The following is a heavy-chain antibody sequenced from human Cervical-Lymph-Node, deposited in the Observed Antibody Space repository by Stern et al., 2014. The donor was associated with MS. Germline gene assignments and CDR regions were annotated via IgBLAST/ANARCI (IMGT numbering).Heavy chain of an antibody. J-gene: IGHJ6*02. V-gene: IGHV7-4-1*01. Sequence: QVQLGQSGSELKNPGASVKISCKASEFTFTTYAINWVRQAPGQGLEWIGWINTNTGKPTYAQVFTGRFVFSLDTSVSTASLAIGDLKAEDTAVFYCARVRCTTTSCYTAYYHAMDVWGQGTTVTVSS. CDR3: ARVRCTTTSCYTAYYHAMDV. CDR1: EFTFTTYA. CDR2: INTNTGKP. D-gene: IGHD4-17*01.